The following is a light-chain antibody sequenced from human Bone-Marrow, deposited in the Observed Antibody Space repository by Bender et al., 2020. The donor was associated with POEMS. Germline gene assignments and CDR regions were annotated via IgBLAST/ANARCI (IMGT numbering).Light chain of an antibody. CDR3: QSWGSNTAV. V-gene: IGLV3-1*01. Sequence: SYELTQPPSVSVSLGQTATITCSGEKLGEEYACWYQQKPGQSPVVVIYQDTKRPSGIPERFSGSTSGNTASLTIRGTQTMDEADYYCQSWGSNTAVFGGGTKLTVL. J-gene: IGLJ2*01. CDR1: KLGEEY. CDR2: QDT.